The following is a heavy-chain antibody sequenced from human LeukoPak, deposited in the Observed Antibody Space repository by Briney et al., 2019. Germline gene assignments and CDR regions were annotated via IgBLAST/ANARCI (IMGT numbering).Heavy chain of an antibody. D-gene: IGHD2-21*01. V-gene: IGHV3-53*01. Sequence: GGSLRLSCAASGFTVSSNYMSWVRQAPEKGLEWVSIIYDSGTTYYADSVKGRFTISRDNSKNTLYLQMNSLRAEDTAVYYCATPGVRDYYYYLDVWGTGTTVTVSS. J-gene: IGHJ6*03. CDR2: IYDSGTT. CDR1: GFTVSSNY. CDR3: ATPGVRDYYYYLDV.